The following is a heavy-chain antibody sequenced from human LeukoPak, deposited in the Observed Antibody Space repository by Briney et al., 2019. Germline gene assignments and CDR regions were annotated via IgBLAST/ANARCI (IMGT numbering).Heavy chain of an antibody. CDR3: ARGRDGYNFLNRGEYYYFDY. V-gene: IGHV4-4*07. CDR1: GDSISGYY. D-gene: IGHD5-24*01. Sequence: SETLSLTCTVSGDSISGYYWSWIRQPAGKGLEWIGRIYTSGSTNYNPSLKSRVTISVDTSKNQFSLRLNSVTAADTAVYYCARGRDGYNFLNRGEYYYFDYWGQGTLVTVSS. J-gene: IGHJ4*02. CDR2: IYTSGST.